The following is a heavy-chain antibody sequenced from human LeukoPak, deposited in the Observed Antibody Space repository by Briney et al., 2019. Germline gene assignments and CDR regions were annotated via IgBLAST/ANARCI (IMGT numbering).Heavy chain of an antibody. CDR1: GFTFSSYG. D-gene: IGHD6-6*01. CDR3: ATDPEMYSSSSWVDY. CDR2: IRYDGSNK. Sequence: PGGSLRLSCAASGFTFSSYGMHWVRQAPGKGLEWVAFIRYDGSNKYYADSVKGRFTISRDNSKNTLYLQMNSLRAEDTAVYYCATDPEMYSSSSWVDYWGQGTLVTVSS. V-gene: IGHV3-30*02. J-gene: IGHJ4*02.